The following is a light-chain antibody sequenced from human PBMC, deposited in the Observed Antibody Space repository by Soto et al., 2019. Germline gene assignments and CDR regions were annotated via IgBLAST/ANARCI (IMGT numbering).Light chain of an antibody. J-gene: IGKJ1*01. CDR3: QKYNNAPRT. CDR1: QDIGYY. V-gene: IGKV1-27*01. Sequence: DIQMTQSPSSLSASVGDRVTITRRASQDIGYYLAWYQQKPGKVPELLIYAASTLRSGVPSRFSGSRSGTEFTLSISSLQPEDVATYYCQKYNNAPRTFGQGTKVEIK. CDR2: AAS.